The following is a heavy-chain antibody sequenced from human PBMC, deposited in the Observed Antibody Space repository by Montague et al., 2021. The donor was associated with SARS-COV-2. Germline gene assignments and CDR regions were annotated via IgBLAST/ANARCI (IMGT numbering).Heavy chain of an antibody. V-gene: IGHV2-70*11. Sequence: PALVKPTQTLTLTCTLSGFSLSTSGMCVSWIRQPPGKALEWLARIDWDDDKYYSTSLKTRLTISKDTSKNQVVLTMTDMDPVDTATYYCAREIAAAPDYWSQGTLVTVSS. D-gene: IGHD6-13*01. CDR1: GFSLSTSGMC. J-gene: IGHJ4*02. CDR3: AREIAAAPDY. CDR2: IDWDDDK.